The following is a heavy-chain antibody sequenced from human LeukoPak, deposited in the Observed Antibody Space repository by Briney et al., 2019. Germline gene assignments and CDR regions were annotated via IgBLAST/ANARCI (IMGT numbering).Heavy chain of an antibody. J-gene: IGHJ3*02. CDR2: IDYSANT. CDR3: AREGRKIAAAREGAFDS. V-gene: IGHV4-39*02. Sequence: PSETLSLTCTVSGDSISSSSYYWDWIRQPPGKGLEWIGNIDYSANTHYNPSLKSRVTISVDTSKNQFSLKLNSVTAADTAVYYCAREGRKIAAAREGAFDSWGQGTMVTVSS. D-gene: IGHD6-13*01. CDR1: GDSISSSSYY.